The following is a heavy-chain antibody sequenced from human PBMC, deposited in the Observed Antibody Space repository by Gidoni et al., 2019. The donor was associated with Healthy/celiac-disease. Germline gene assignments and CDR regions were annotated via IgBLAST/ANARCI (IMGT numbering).Heavy chain of an antibody. Sequence: QVQLVESGGGVVQPGRSLRLSCAASGFTFSHYGIHWVRQAPGKGLEWVAVIWYDGSNKYSADSVKGRFTISRDNSKNTLYLQMNSLRAEDTAVYYCARGLIAVASLSPLRKYGMDVWGQGTTVTVSS. CDR1: GFTFSHYG. CDR3: ARGLIAVASLSPLRKYGMDV. J-gene: IGHJ6*02. CDR2: IWYDGSNK. V-gene: IGHV3-33*01. D-gene: IGHD6-19*01.